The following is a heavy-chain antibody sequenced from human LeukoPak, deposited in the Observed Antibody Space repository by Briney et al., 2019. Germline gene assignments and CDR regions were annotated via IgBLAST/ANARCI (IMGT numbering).Heavy chain of an antibody. Sequence: GASVKVSCKASGYTFTSYGISWVRQAPGQGLEWMGWISAYNGNTNYAQKLQGRVTMTTDTSTSTAYMELGSLITDDRAVYNCACGSANYYAAGSYFDSWGQGTLVTVSS. V-gene: IGHV1-18*01. D-gene: IGHD3-10*01. CDR2: ISAYNGNT. CDR3: ACGSANYYAAGSYFDS. J-gene: IGHJ4*02. CDR1: GYTFTSYG.